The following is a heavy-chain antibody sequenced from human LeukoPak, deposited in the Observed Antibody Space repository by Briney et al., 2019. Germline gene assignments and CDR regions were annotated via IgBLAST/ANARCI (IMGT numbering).Heavy chain of an antibody. V-gene: IGHV4-31*03. J-gene: IGHJ5*02. D-gene: IGHD2-8*01. Sequence: SETLSLTCTVSGGSISSSSYYWSWIRQHPGKGLEWIGYIYYSGSTYYNPSLKSRVTISVDTSKNQFSLKLSSVTAADTAVYYCARVQYCTNGVCGPETNKYNWFDPWGQGTLVTVSS. CDR2: IYYSGST. CDR1: GGSISSSSYY. CDR3: ARVQYCTNGVCGPETNKYNWFDP.